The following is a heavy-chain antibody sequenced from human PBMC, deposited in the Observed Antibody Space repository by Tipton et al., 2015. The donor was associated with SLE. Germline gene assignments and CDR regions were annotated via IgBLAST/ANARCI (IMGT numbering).Heavy chain of an antibody. J-gene: IGHJ3*02. CDR1: GFTFGDYA. D-gene: IGHD4-17*01. V-gene: IGHV3-49*04. Sequence: SLRLSCTASGFTFGDYAMSWVRQAPGKGLEWVGFIRSKAYGGTTEYAASVKGRFTISRDDSKSIAYLQMNSLKTEDTAVYYCTRLMTTVDAFAIWGQGTMFTVSS. CDR3: TRLMTTVDAFAI. CDR2: IRSKAYGGTT.